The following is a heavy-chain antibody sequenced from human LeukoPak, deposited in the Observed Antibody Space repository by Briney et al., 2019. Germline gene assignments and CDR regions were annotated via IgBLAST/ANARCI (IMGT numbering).Heavy chain of an antibody. D-gene: IGHD3-9*01. CDR2: ISGSGGST. CDR3: AKWVSFDWFPVDY. CDR1: GFTFSSYA. J-gene: IGHJ4*02. V-gene: IGHV3-23*01. Sequence: GGSLRLSCAASGFTFSSYAMGWVRQAPGKGLEWVSGISGSGGSTYYPDSVKGRFTISRDNSKNTLYLQMNSLRAEDTAVYYCAKWVSFDWFPVDYWGQGTLVSVSS.